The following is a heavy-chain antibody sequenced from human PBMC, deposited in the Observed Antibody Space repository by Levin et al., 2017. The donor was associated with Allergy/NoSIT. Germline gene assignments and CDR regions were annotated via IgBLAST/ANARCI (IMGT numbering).Heavy chain of an antibody. D-gene: IGHD1-26*01. V-gene: IGHV3-48*03. CDR3: ARDPWVTWEYYGLDG. CDR2: IGGSSSTI. CDR1: GFTFTNFE. Sequence: GESLKISCAASGFTFTNFEMNWVRQAPGKGLEWVSYIGGSSSTIYYADSVKGRFIISRDNAKKSLYLQMNSLRAEDTAVYYCARDPWVTWEYYGLDGWGQGTTVTVSS. J-gene: IGHJ6*02.